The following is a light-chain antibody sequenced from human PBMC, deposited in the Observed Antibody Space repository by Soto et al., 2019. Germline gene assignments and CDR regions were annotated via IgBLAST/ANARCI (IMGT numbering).Light chain of an antibody. CDR1: QSVSSY. V-gene: IGKV3-11*01. Sequence: EVVLTQSPATLSLSPGERDTLSCRASQSVSSYLAWYQQKPGQAPRLLIYDASNRATGIPARFSGSGSGTDFTLTISSLEPEDFAVYYCQQRSNWPLTFGGGTKVDIK. J-gene: IGKJ4*01. CDR3: QQRSNWPLT. CDR2: DAS.